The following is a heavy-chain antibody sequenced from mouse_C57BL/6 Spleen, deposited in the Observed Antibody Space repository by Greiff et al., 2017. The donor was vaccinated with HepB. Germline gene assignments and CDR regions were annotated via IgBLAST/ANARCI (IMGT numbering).Heavy chain of an antibody. CDR1: GFTFSDYG. D-gene: IGHD2-3*01. V-gene: IGHV5-17*01. J-gene: IGHJ4*01. Sequence: EVKVVESGGGLVKPGGSLKLSCAASGFTFSDYGMHWVRQAPEKGLEWVAYISSGSSTIYYADTVKGRFTISRDNAKNTLFLQMTSLRSEDTAMYYCARPDGYYGAMDYWGQGTSVTVSS. CDR2: ISSGSSTI. CDR3: ARPDGYYGAMDY.